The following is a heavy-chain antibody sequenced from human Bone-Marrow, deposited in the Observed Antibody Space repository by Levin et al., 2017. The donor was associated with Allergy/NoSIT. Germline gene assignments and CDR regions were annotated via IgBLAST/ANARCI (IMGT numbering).Heavy chain of an antibody. CDR1: GFTFSSYG. J-gene: IGHJ4*02. D-gene: IGHD1-26*01. V-gene: IGHV3-33*01. Sequence: GESLKISCAASGFTFSSYGMHWVRQAPGKGLEWVAVIWYDGSNKYYADSVKGRFTISRDNSKNTLYLQMNSLRAEDTAVYYCARDRRRSGSYGGYFDYWGQGTLVTVSS. CDR3: ARDRRRSGSYGGYFDY. CDR2: IWYDGSNK.